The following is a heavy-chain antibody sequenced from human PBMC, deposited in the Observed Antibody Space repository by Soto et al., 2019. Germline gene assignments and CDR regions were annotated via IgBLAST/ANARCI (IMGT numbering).Heavy chain of an antibody. CDR1: GFTFSSYG. CDR3: AKDLAAVDSSGWYYYYGMDV. CDR2: ISYDGSNK. V-gene: IGHV3-30*18. Sequence: AGSLRLSCAASGFTFSSYGMHWVRQAPGKGLEWVAVISYDGSNKYYADSVKGRFTISRDNSKNTLYLQMNSLRAEDTAVYYCAKDLAAVDSSGWYYYYGMDVWGQGTTVTVSS. D-gene: IGHD6-19*01. J-gene: IGHJ6*02.